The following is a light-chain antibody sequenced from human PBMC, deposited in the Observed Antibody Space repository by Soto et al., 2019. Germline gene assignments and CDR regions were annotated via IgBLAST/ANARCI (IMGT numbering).Light chain of an antibody. CDR1: QSVSNNY. CDR2: GAS. J-gene: IGKJ1*01. CDR3: KQYGSSGT. Sequence: EIVLTQSPGTLSLSPGDRATLSCRASQSVSNNYLAWYQQKPGQAPRLLIYGASNRATGIQDRFSGSGSGTDFTLTISRLEPEDFAVYYCKQYGSSGTXGQGTKVDIK. V-gene: IGKV3-20*01.